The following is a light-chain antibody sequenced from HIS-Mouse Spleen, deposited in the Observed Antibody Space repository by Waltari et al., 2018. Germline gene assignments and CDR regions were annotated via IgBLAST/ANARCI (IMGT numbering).Light chain of an antibody. CDR1: SSDVGGYNL. Sequence: QSALTQPASVSGSPGQSITISCTGTSSDVGGYNLVSWYQQHPGKAPKLMIYEGSKRPSGVSNSFSGSKSGNTASLTISGLQAEDEADYYCCSYAGSSTFGVFGGGTKLTVL. CDR3: CSYAGSSTFGV. V-gene: IGLV2-23*03. CDR2: EGS. J-gene: IGLJ3*02.